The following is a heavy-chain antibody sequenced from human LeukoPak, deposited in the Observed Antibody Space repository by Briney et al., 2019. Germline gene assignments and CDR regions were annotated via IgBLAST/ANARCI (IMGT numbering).Heavy chain of an antibody. D-gene: IGHD3-9*01. Sequence: PGGSLRLSCAASGFTFTNFAMNWVRLAPGKGLEGVSSISTSGANTFYADSVRGRLTISRDNSRDTLHLQLNSLRAEDTAIYYCAKKNTGYFPFDCWGQEPWSPSPQ. J-gene: IGHJ4*01. CDR3: AKKNTGYFPFDC. CDR1: GFTFTNFA. V-gene: IGHV3-23*01. CDR2: ISTSGANT.